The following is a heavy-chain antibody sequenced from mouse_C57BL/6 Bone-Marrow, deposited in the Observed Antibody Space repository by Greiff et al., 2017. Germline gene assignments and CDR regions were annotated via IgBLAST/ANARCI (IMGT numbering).Heavy chain of an antibody. CDR1: GYTFTSYD. V-gene: IGHV1-85*01. D-gene: IGHD4-1*01. CDR2: IYPRDGST. CDR3: ARSGTDVNWYFDV. Sequence: QVQLKESGPELVKPGASVKLSCKASGYTFTSYDINWVKQRPGQGLEWIGWIYPRDGSTKYNEKFKGKATLTVDTSSSTAYMELHSLTSEDSAVYFCARSGTDVNWYFDVWGTGTTVTVSS. J-gene: IGHJ1*03.